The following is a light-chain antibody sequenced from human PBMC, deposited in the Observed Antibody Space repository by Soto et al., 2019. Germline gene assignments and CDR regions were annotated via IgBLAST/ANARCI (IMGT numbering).Light chain of an antibody. CDR1: QSISSW. J-gene: IGKJ2*01. CDR2: MAS. V-gene: IGKV1-5*03. CDR3: QQYNSYPNT. Sequence: DIPMTQSPSTLSASVGDRVTITCRASQSISSWLAWYQQKPGTAPKVLIYMASNLESGVPSRFSGSGSGTEFTLTISSLQPEDFAIYYCQQYNSYPNTFGQGTKLEIK.